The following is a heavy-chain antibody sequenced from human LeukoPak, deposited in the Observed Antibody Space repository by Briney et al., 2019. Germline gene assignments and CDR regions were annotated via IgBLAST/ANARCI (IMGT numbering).Heavy chain of an antibody. Sequence: ASVKVSCKASGYTFTSYDINWVRQATGQGLEWMGWMNPNSGNTGYAQKFQGRVTVTTDTSTSTAYMELRSLRSDDTAVYYCARDKYDFWSGYFYGMDVWGQGTTVTVSS. CDR3: ARDKYDFWSGYFYGMDV. D-gene: IGHD3-3*01. CDR2: MNPNSGNT. J-gene: IGHJ6*02. V-gene: IGHV1-8*01. CDR1: GYTFTSYD.